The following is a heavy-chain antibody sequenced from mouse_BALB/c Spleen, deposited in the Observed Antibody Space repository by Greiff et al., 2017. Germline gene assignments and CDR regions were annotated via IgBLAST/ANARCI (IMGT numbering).Heavy chain of an antibody. D-gene: IGHD1-1*01. Sequence: VQLQQSGAELVRSGASVKLSCTASGFNIKDYYMHWVKQRPEQGLEWIGWIDPENGDTEYAPKFQSKATMTADTSSNTAYLQLSSLTSEDTAVYYCNAHGSSHYYAMDYWGQGTSVTVSS. J-gene: IGHJ4*01. CDR1: GFNIKDYY. CDR2: IDPENGDT. CDR3: NAHGSSHYYAMDY. V-gene: IGHV14-4*02.